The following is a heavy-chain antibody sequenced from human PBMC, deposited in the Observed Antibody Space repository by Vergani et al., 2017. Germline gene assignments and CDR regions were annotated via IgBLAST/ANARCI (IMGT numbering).Heavy chain of an antibody. CDR1: GYTFTSYD. V-gene: IGHV1-8*03. J-gene: IGHJ4*02. Sequence: QVQLVQSGAEVKKPGASVKVSCKASGYTFTSYDINWVRQATGQGLEWMVWMNPNSGNTGYAQKFQGRVTITRNTSISTAYMELSSLRSEDTAVYYCAREDCSSTSCHYYFDYWGQGTLVTVSS. CDR3: AREDCSSTSCHYYFDY. CDR2: MNPNSGNT. D-gene: IGHD2-2*01.